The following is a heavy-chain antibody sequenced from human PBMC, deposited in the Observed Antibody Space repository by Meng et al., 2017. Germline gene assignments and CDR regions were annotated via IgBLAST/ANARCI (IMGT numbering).Heavy chain of an antibody. V-gene: IGHV3-20*04. CDR3: AREKGATRAFDI. D-gene: IGHD1-26*01. CDR1: GFTFGDYG. Sequence: GESLKISCAASGFTFGDYGMSWVRQAPGKGLEWVSGINWNGGSTGYADSVKGRFTISRDNAKNSLYLQMNSLRAEDTALYYCAREKGATRAFDIWGQGTMVTVSS. CDR2: INWNGGST. J-gene: IGHJ3*02.